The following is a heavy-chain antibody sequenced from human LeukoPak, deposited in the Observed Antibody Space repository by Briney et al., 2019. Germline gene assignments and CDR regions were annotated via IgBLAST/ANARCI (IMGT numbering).Heavy chain of an antibody. V-gene: IGHV3-23*01. D-gene: IGHD5-12*01. CDR2: ISGSGDNT. Sequence: GGSLRLFCAASGFTFSSYGLSWVRQAPGKGLEWVSGISGSGDNTYYADSVKGRFTISIDNSKNTLYLQMNSLRAEDTAVYYCAKDIVATTHNWFDPWGQGTLVTVSS. CDR1: GFTFSSYG. CDR3: AKDIVATTHNWFDP. J-gene: IGHJ5*02.